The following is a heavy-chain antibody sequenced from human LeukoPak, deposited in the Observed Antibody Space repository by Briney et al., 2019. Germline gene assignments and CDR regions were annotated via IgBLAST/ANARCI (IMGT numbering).Heavy chain of an antibody. D-gene: IGHD6-19*01. CDR3: ARHDGAVAGNDAFDI. V-gene: IGHV4-39*07. Sequence: ASETLSLTCTVSGGSISSSSYYWGWIRQPPGKGLEWIGSIYYSGSTYYNPSLKSRVTISVDTSKNQFSLRLSSVTAVDTAVYYCARHDGAVAGNDAFDIWGQGTMVTVSS. CDR2: IYYSGST. J-gene: IGHJ3*02. CDR1: GGSISSSSYY.